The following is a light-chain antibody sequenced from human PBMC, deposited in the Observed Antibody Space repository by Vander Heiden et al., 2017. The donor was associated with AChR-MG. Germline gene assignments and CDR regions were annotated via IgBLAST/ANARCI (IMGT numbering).Light chain of an antibody. CDR1: HSNIGNNY. J-gene: IGLJ2*01. CDR2: RNN. Sequence: QSVLTPPPSSSRTPAQRGTNSCSGSHSNIGNNYVYWYQQPPGTAPKLLIYRNNQRASGVPDRFSGSKSGTSTSLANSGVRAEEEADYYCAAWEDSLSGKVFGGGTKLTVL. CDR3: AAWEDSLSGKV. V-gene: IGLV1-47*01.